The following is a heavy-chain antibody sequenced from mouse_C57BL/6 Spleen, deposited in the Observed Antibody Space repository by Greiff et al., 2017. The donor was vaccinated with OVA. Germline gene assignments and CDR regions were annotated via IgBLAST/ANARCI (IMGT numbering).Heavy chain of an antibody. J-gene: IGHJ4*01. CDR1: GYSITSGYY. CDR3: ARGLYDY. Sequence: EVKLVESGPGLVKPSQSLSLTCSVTGYSITSGYYWNWIRQFPGNKLEWMGYISYDGSNNYNPSLKNRISITRDTSKNQFFLKLNSVTTEDTATYYCARGLYDYWGQGTSVTVSS. V-gene: IGHV3-6*01. D-gene: IGHD6-1*01. CDR2: ISYDGSN.